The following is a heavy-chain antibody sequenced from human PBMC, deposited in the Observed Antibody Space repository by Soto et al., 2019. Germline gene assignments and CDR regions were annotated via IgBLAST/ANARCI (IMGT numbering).Heavy chain of an antibody. V-gene: IGHV4-30-2*01. CDR2: IYHSGST. CDR1: GGSISSGGYS. J-gene: IGHJ4*02. Sequence: PSETLSLTCAVSGGSISSGGYSWSWIRQPPGKGLEWIGYIYHSGSTYYNPSLKSRVTISVDRSKNQFSLKLSSVTATDTAVYYCARLAHGIAARPYYFDYWGQGTLVTVSS. D-gene: IGHD6-6*01. CDR3: ARLAHGIAARPYYFDY.